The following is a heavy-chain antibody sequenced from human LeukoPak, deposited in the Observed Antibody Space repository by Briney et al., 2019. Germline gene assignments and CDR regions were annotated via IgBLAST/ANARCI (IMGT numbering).Heavy chain of an antibody. Sequence: PSETLSLTCAVYGGSFSGYYWSWIRQPPGKGLEWIGEINHSGSTNYNPSLKSRVTISVDTSKNQFSLKLSSVTAADTAVYYCARDSSSWTNWFDPWGQGTLVTVSS. CDR1: GGSFSGYY. V-gene: IGHV4-34*01. CDR3: ARDSSSWTNWFDP. D-gene: IGHD6-13*01. J-gene: IGHJ5*02. CDR2: INHSGST.